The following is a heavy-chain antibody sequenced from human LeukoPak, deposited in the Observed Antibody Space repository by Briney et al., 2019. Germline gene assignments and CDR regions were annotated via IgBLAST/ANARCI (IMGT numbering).Heavy chain of an antibody. D-gene: IGHD2-21*02. J-gene: IGHJ6*02. CDR3: ARGGGDSNNYYYYGMDV. CDR1: GFTFSSYW. V-gene: IGHV3-74*01. CDR2: INSDGSST. Sequence: GGSLRLSCAASGFTFSSYWMHWVRQAPGKGLVWVSRINSDGSSTSYADSVKGRFTISRDNAKNTLYLQMNSLRAEDSAVYYCARGGGDSNNYYYYGMDVWGQGTTVTVSS.